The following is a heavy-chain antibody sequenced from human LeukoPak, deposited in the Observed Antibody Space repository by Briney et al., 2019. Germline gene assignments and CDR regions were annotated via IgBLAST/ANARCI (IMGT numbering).Heavy chain of an antibody. CDR3: ARTLCSGGSCYPYYFDY. V-gene: IGHV3-72*01. CDR2: TRNKANSYTT. Sequence: PGGSLRLSCAASGFTFSDHYMDWVRQAPGKGLEWVGRTRNKANSYTTEYAASVKGRFTISRDDSKNPLYLQMNSLKTEDTAVYYCARTLCSGGSCYPYYFDYWGQGTLVTVSS. D-gene: IGHD2-15*01. J-gene: IGHJ4*02. CDR1: GFTFSDHY.